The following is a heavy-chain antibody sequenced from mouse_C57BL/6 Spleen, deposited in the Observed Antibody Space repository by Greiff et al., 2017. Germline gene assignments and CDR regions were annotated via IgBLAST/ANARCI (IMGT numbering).Heavy chain of an antibody. CDR1: GYAFTNYL. Sequence: QVQLKESGAELVRPGTSVKVSCKASGYAFTNYLVEWVKQRPGQGLEWIGVINPGSGGTNYNEKFKGKATLTADKTSSTAYMQLSSVKSEDSAVYFCARQRTVFYAMDYWGQGTSVTVSS. CDR3: ARQRTVFYAMDY. D-gene: IGHD4-1*01. CDR2: INPGSGGT. V-gene: IGHV1-54*01. J-gene: IGHJ4*01.